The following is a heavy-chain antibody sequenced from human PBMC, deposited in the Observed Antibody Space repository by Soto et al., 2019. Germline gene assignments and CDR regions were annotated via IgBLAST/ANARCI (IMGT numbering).Heavy chain of an antibody. Sequence: ASVKVSCKASGYTFTSYYMHWVRQAPGQGLEWMGIINPSGGSTSYAQKFQGRVTMTTDTSTSTAYMELRSLRSDDTAVYYCARGGYGISTRCYISYGMDVWGQGTTVTVSS. D-gene: IGHD2-2*01. V-gene: IGHV1-46*01. J-gene: IGHJ6*02. CDR2: INPSGGST. CDR3: ARGGYGISTRCYISYGMDV. CDR1: GYTFTSYY.